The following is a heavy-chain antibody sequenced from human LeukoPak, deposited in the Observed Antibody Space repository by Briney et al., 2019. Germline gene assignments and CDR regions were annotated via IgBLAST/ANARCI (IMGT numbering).Heavy chain of an antibody. CDR3: AKDSSGYPAFDI. D-gene: IGHD3-22*01. J-gene: IGHJ3*02. CDR2: IRGSGSST. CDR1: GFTFSSYA. V-gene: IGHV3-23*01. Sequence: GGSLRLSCAASGFTFSSYAMSWVRQAPGKGLEWVSNIRGSGSSTYYAESVKGRFTISGDNSKNTLYLEMNSLRAEDTAVYYCAKDSSGYPAFDIWGQGTMVTVSS.